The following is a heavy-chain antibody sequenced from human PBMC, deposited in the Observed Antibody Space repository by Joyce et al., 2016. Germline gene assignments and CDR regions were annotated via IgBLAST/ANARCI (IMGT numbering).Heavy chain of an antibody. V-gene: IGHV4-4*03. D-gene: IGHD3-3*01. J-gene: IGHJ4*02. Sequence: QVQLQESGPGLVKPPGTLSLTCAVSGGSISSDNWCSWVRPPPGKGLEWMGEIHPKGNTNYNPSLKSRVTISVDRSKNQFSLKLNSVTAADTAVYYCARNGYYAVDYWGQGTLVTVSS. CDR2: IHPKGNT. CDR3: ARNGYYAVDY. CDR1: GGSISSDNW.